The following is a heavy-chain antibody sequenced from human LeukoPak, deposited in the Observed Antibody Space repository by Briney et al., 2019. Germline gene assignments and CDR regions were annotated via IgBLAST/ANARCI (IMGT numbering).Heavy chain of an antibody. Sequence: GGSLRLSCAASGFTFSTYGMSWVRQGPGKGLEWVSAISVSGNTYHADSVKGRFTISRDSYKNTLYLQMNSLRAEDAAVYYCAKAPVTTCSGAYCYPFDYWGQGTLVTVSS. CDR2: ISVSGNT. D-gene: IGHD2-15*01. V-gene: IGHV3-23*01. CDR1: GFTFSTYG. CDR3: AKAPVTTCSGAYCYPFDY. J-gene: IGHJ4*02.